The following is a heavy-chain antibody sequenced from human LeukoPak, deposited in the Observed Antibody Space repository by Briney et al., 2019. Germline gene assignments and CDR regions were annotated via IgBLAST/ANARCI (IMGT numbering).Heavy chain of an antibody. Sequence: GGSLRLSCGASGFTFTTYGMHWVRQAPGKGLEWVAVISDDGGKQYYVDSVKGRFTISRDNSKNTLYLQMNSLRPDDTAVYYCAKYHRANYYGMDVWGQGTTVTVSS. J-gene: IGHJ6*02. CDR2: ISDDGGKQ. V-gene: IGHV3-30*18. D-gene: IGHD5-24*01. CDR1: GFTFTTYG. CDR3: AKYHRANYYGMDV.